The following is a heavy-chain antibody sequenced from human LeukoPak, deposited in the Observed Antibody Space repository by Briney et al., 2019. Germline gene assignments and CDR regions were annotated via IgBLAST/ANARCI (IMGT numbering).Heavy chain of an antibody. CDR3: ARGVGVAFDI. J-gene: IGHJ3*02. Sequence: GGSLRLSCAASGFTFSSYDMTWVRQAPGKGLEWVSSISSGSSYIYYADSVEGRFTISRDNAKNSLYLQMNSLRAEDTAVYYCARGVGVAFDIWGQGTMVTVSS. CDR2: ISSGSSYI. V-gene: IGHV3-21*01. D-gene: IGHD3-10*01. CDR1: GFTFSSYD.